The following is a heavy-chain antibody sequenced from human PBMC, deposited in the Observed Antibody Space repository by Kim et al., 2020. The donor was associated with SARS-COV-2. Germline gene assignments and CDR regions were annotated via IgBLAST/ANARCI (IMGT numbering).Heavy chain of an antibody. J-gene: IGHJ4*02. D-gene: IGHD4-17*01. CDR3: AGGYGDYGY. CDR2: ST. Sequence: STYYNPALKSRVTISVHTSKIQFSLKLSSVTAADTAVYYCAGGYGDYGYWGQGTLVTVSS. V-gene: IGHV4-31*02.